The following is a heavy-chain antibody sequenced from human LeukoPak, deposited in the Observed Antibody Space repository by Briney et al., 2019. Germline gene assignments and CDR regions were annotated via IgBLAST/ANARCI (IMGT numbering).Heavy chain of an antibody. CDR2: TYFRCKWYN. CDR1: GDSVSTNSAA. Sequence: SQTLSLTCAISGDSVSTNSAAWNWIRQSPSRGLEWLGRTYFRCKWYNDYAVSVKSRITINPDTSRNQFSLHLNFVTPEGTAVYYCARGAGAHYDSWGQGTLVTVSS. V-gene: IGHV6-1*01. CDR3: ARGAGAHYDS. J-gene: IGHJ5*01.